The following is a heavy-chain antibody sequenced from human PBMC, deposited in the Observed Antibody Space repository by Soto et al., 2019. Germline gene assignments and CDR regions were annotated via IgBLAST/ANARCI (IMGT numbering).Heavy chain of an antibody. CDR1: GGSISSCY. CDR2: IYYSGST. Sequence: PSETLSLTCTVSGGSISSCYWSWIRQPPGKGLEWIGYIYYSGSTNYNPSLKSRVTISVDTSKNQFSLKLSSVTAADTAVYYCASEHYDILTGYYHFDYWGQGTLVTSPQ. J-gene: IGHJ4*02. V-gene: IGHV4-59*01. D-gene: IGHD3-9*01. CDR3: ASEHYDILTGYYHFDY.